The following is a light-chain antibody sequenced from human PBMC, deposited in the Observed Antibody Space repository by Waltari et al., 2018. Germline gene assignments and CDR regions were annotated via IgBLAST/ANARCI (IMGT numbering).Light chain of an antibody. J-gene: IGKJ2*01. CDR1: QSASSSY. V-gene: IGKV3-11*01. Sequence: DIVFTQSPATLSLSAGERATASCRASQSASSSYFAWYQQKPGQAPRLLIYDASNRATGIPARFSGSGSGTDFTLTISSLEPEDFAVYYCQQRSNWPPRYTFGQGTKLEIK. CDR3: QQRSNWPPRYT. CDR2: DAS.